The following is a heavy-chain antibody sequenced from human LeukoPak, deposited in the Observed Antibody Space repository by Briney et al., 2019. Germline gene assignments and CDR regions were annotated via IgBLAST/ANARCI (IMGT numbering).Heavy chain of an antibody. J-gene: IGHJ4*02. CDR1: GFTFSSYA. CDR2: ISGSGGST. Sequence: GGSLRLSCAASGFTFSSYAMNWVRQAPGKGLEWVAAISGSGGSTHYADSVKGRFTISRDDSKNTLYLQMNSLRAEDTAVYYCAKGYSSGWYFFDYWGQGILVTVSS. V-gene: IGHV3-23*01. D-gene: IGHD6-19*01. CDR3: AKGYSSGWYFFDY.